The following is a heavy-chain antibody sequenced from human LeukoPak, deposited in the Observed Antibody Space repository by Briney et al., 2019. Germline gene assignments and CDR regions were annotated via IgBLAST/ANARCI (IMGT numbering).Heavy chain of an antibody. CDR3: ARVTYSSSWYRGNWFDP. CDR1: GGSISSYY. Sequence: SETLSLTCTVPGGSISSYYWSWIRQPPGKGLEWIGYIYYSGSTNYNPSLKSQVTISVDTSKNQFSLKLSSVTAADTTVYYCARVTYSSSWYRGNWFDPWGQGTLVTVSS. V-gene: IGHV4-59*01. CDR2: IYYSGST. J-gene: IGHJ5*02. D-gene: IGHD6-13*01.